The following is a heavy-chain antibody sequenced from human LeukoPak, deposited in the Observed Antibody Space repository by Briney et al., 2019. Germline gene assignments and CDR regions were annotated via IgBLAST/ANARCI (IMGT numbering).Heavy chain of an antibody. CDR1: GGSISSYY. CDR3: AREPIYGGNRVGAFDI. Sequence: PSETLSPTCTVSGGSISSYYWSWIRQPPGKGLEWIGYIYYSGSTNYNPSLKSRVTISVDTSKNQFSLKLSSVTAADTAVYYCAREPIYGGNRVGAFDIWGQGTMVTVSS. CDR2: IYYSGST. V-gene: IGHV4-59*01. D-gene: IGHD4/OR15-4a*01. J-gene: IGHJ3*02.